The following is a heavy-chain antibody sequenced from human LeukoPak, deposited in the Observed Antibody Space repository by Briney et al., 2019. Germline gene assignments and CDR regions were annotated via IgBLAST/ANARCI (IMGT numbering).Heavy chain of an antibody. D-gene: IGHD3-22*01. J-gene: IGHJ4*02. CDR3: ARDHRGYYDSSGEFDY. CDR1: GFTFSSYW. V-gene: IGHV3-74*01. Sequence: GGSLRLSCAASGFTFSSYWMYWLRQAPGKGLVWVSRINGDGSGANYADSVKGRFTISRDNAKNTLYLQMNSLRAEDTAVYYCARDHRGYYDSSGEFDYWGQGTLVTVSS. CDR2: INGDGSGA.